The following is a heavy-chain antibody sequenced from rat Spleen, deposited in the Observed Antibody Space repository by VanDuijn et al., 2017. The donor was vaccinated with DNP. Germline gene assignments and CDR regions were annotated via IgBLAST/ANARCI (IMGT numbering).Heavy chain of an antibody. J-gene: IGHJ2*01. CDR1: GLTFSTAW. CDR2: IKPKANNYAT. D-gene: IGHD1-10*01. V-gene: IGHV6-6*01. Sequence: EVQILESGGGSVQPGNSLKLSCATSGLTFSTAWMYWYRQFPDKRLEWVARIKPKANNYATDYTESVKGRFTISRDDSKNSIYLQMNNLKEEDTAIYYCAWPSTWGQGVMVTVSS. CDR3: AWPST.